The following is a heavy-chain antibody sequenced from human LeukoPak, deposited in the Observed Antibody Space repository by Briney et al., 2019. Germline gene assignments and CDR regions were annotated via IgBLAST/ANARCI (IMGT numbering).Heavy chain of an antibody. CDR1: GGSISSSSYY. J-gene: IGHJ6*03. V-gene: IGHV4-39*07. Sequence: PSETLSLTCTVSGGSISSSSYYWGWIRQRPGKGLEWIGSIEYRGNTYYNPSLKSRVTISIDTSKNQFSLKLSSVTAADTAVYYCAREGSPPLSSWSYYYYYMDVWGKGTTVTISS. CDR2: IEYRGNT. D-gene: IGHD6-13*01. CDR3: AREGSPPLSSWSYYYYYMDV.